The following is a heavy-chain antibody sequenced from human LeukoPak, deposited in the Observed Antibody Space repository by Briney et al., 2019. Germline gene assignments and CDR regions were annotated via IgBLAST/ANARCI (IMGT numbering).Heavy chain of an antibody. Sequence: SQTLSLACTVSGGSIRTYYWSWIRQPPGKGLEWIGYIYYSGSTNYNPSLKSRVTISVDTSKNQFALKLSSVTAADTAVYYCARRFGGYCSSTSCPYFDYWGQGTLVTVSS. V-gene: IGHV4-59*12. CDR3: ARRFGGYCSSTSCPYFDY. J-gene: IGHJ4*02. CDR1: GGSIRTYY. D-gene: IGHD2-2*01. CDR2: IYYSGST.